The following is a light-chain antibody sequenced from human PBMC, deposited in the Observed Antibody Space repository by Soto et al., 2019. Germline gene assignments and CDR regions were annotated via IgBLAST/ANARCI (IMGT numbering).Light chain of an antibody. CDR3: QQYGSSPPT. CDR2: DAI. J-gene: IGKJ4*01. V-gene: IGKV3-15*01. Sequence: EKLMSQSPATLSVSPGERVTLSCRASQNIHNHMSWFLQKPGQTPRLLIYDAIIRAADVPARFSGSWSGTEFTLTINSLQSQDFAVYYCQQYGSSPPTFGGGTKVEIK. CDR1: QNIHNH.